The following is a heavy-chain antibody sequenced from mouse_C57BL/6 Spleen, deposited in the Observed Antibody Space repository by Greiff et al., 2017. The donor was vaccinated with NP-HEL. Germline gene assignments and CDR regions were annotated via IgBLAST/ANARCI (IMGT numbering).Heavy chain of an antibody. J-gene: IGHJ4*01. CDR2: ILPGSGST. D-gene: IGHD2-4*01. Sequence: QVQLQQSGAELMKPGASVKLSCKATGYTFTGYWIEWVKQRPGHGLEWIGEILPGSGSTNYNAKFKGKATFTADTSSNTAYMQLSSLTTEDSAIYYCATIYYDYDVYAMDYWGQGTSVTVSS. CDR1: GYTFTGYW. V-gene: IGHV1-9*01. CDR3: ATIYYDYDVYAMDY.